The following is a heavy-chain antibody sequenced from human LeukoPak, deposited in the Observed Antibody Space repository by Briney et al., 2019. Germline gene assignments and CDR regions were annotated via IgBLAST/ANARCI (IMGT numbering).Heavy chain of an antibody. D-gene: IGHD5-18*01. Sequence: SVKVSCKASGGTFSSYAISWVRQAPGQGLEWMGGIIPIFGTANYAQKFQGRVTITTDESTSTAYMELSSLRSEDTAVYYCGHGSYGPGSFDYWGQGTLVTVSS. J-gene: IGHJ4*02. CDR3: GHGSYGPGSFDY. CDR2: IIPIFGTA. CDR1: GGTFSSYA. V-gene: IGHV1-69*05.